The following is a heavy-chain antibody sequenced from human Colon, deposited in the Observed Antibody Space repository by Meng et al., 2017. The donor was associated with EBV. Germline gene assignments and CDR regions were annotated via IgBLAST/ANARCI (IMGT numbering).Heavy chain of an antibody. CDR3: ASSDYYGSGSYYP. D-gene: IGHD3-10*01. CDR2: IFHSGST. CDR1: GGSISSNNW. J-gene: IGHJ5*02. Sequence: QGQLRGPGPGLVKPSGTLSLTCSVSGGSISSNNWWSWVRQPPGKGLEWIGEIFHSGSTKHNPSLKSRVTMSMDKSKNQFSLRLSSVTAADTAVYYCASSDYYGSGSYYPWGQGTLVTVSS. V-gene: IGHV4-4*02.